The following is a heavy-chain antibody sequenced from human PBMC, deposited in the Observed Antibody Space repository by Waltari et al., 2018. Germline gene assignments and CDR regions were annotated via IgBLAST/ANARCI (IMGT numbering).Heavy chain of an antibody. J-gene: IGHJ4*02. D-gene: IGHD4-4*01. Sequence: QVQLQESGPGLVKPSETLSLTCTVSGGRFSSTSYYWGWIRQPPGKGLEWIGYVFYNGDTYYNPSLKSRVTISIDTSKNQFSLKLTSVTAADTAVYHCARRMVTTGYFDYWGQGTLVTVSS. CDR2: VFYNGDT. V-gene: IGHV4-39*01. CDR3: ARRMVTTGYFDY. CDR1: GGRFSSTSYY.